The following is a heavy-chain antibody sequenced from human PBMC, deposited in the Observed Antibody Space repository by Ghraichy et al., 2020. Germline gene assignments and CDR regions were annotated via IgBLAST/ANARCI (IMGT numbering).Heavy chain of an antibody. J-gene: IGHJ6*02. Sequence: SQTLSLTCTVSGGSISSVGYYWTWIRQPPGKGLEWIGEINYRHNTNYNPSLKSRVTISVDTSKNQFSLKLTSVTAADTAVYYCAVPIAAGRDSYYYYAMDVWGQGTTVTVSS. CDR3: AVPIAAGRDSYYYYAMDV. V-gene: IGHV4-39*07. CDR2: INYRHNT. D-gene: IGHD6-13*01. CDR1: GGSISSVGYY.